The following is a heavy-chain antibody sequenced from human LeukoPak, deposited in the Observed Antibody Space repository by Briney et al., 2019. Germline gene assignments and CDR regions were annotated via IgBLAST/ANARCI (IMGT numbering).Heavy chain of an antibody. CDR2: IYHTGST. J-gene: IGHJ6*02. CDR3: ARKGGTIFGINYGMDV. D-gene: IGHD3-3*01. Sequence: SETLSLTCGVSGVSISSVGYSWSWIRQPPGKGLEWIGYIYHTGSTYSNPSLRSRVTISLDRSQNQFSLNMTSVTAADTAVYYCARKGGTIFGINYGMDVWGQGTTVIVSS. V-gene: IGHV4-30-2*01. CDR1: GVSISSVGYS.